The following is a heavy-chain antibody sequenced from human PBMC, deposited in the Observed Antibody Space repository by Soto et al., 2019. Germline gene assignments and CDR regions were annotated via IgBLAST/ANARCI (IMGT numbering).Heavy chain of an antibody. CDR3: ARTYYNSTTYYQQFDY. CDR2: MNPNSGNT. Sequence: GASVKVSCKASGYTLTSYDINWVRQATGQGLEWMGWMNPNSGNTGYAQKFQGRVTMTRNTSISTAYMELSSLRSEDTAVYYCARTYYNSTTYYQQFDYWGQGTLVTVSS. J-gene: IGHJ4*02. V-gene: IGHV1-8*01. CDR1: GYTLTSYD. D-gene: IGHD3-22*01.